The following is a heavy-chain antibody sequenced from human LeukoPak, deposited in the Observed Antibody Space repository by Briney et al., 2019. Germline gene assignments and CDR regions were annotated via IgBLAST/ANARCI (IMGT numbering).Heavy chain of an antibody. D-gene: IGHD3-16*01. CDR2: ISPSGGIT. CDR1: GGSIRSSSYY. V-gene: IGHV3-23*01. Sequence: PSETLSLTCTVSGGSIRSSSYYWGWIRQPPGKGLEWVSGISPSGGITYYPDSVKGRFTISRDNSKHTVSLQMNSLRGEDTAVYYCAKDEAWGRYKDWGQGTLVTVSS. CDR3: AKDEAWGRYKD. J-gene: IGHJ1*01.